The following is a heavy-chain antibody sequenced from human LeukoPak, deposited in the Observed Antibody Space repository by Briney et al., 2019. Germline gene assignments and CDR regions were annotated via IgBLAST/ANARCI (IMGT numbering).Heavy chain of an antibody. Sequence: GGSLRLSCAASGFIHSSYEMHWVRQARGKGLEGVSYISSSGSTKYYADSVKGRFTISRDNAKNYLYLQMNSLRSEDTAVYYCARDRRITIFGVVEYNWFDPWGQGTLVTVSS. CDR2: ISSSGSTK. V-gene: IGHV3-48*03. CDR1: GFIHSSYE. J-gene: IGHJ5*02. D-gene: IGHD3-3*01. CDR3: ARDRRITIFGVVEYNWFDP.